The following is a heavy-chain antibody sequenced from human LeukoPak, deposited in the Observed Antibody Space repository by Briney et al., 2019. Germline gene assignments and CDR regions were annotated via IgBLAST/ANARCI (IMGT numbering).Heavy chain of an antibody. Sequence: ASVKVSCKASGYTFTSYGMIWVRQAPGQGLEWMGWISANNGNTNYVQKLQGRVTMTTDTSTSTAYMELRSLRSDDTAVYYCARDHSLILDYWGQGTLVTVSS. CDR3: ARDHSLILDY. CDR1: GYTFTSYG. J-gene: IGHJ4*02. CDR2: ISANNGNT. D-gene: IGHD3-16*01. V-gene: IGHV1-18*01.